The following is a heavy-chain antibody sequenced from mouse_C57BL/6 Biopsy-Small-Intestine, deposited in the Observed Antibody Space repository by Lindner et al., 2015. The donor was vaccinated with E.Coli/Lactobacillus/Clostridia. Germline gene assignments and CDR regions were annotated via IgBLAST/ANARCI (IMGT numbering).Heavy chain of an antibody. CDR3: ARQPFYGSSYVDYAMDY. CDR2: IWSDGST. V-gene: IGHV2-6-1*01. CDR1: GFSLTSYG. J-gene: IGHJ4*01. Sequence: VQLQESGPGLVAPSQSLSITCTVSGFSLTSYGVHWVRQPPGKGLEWLVVIWSDGSTTYNSALKSRLSISKDNSKSQVFLKMNSLQTDDTAMYYCARQPFYGSSYVDYAMDYWGQGTSVTVSS. D-gene: IGHD1-1*01.